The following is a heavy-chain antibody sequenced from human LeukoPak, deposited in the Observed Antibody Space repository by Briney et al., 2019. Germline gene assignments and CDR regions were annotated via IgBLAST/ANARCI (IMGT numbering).Heavy chain of an antibody. CDR3: ARRQGCSSSSCPPDS. D-gene: IGHD2-15*01. V-gene: IGHV5-51*01. Sequence: GESLKISCRGSGYSFTSYWIGWVRQMPGKGLEWMGIIYPGDSDTRYSPSFQGQVTMSADKSINTAYLQWSSLKASDTAMYYCARRQGCSSSSCPPDSWGQGTLVTVSS. CDR1: GYSFTSYW. J-gene: IGHJ4*02. CDR2: IYPGDSDT.